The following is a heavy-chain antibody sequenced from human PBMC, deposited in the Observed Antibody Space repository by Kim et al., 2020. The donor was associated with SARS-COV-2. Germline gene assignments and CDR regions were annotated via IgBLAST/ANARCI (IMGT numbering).Heavy chain of an antibody. Sequence: ASVKVSCKASRYTFTSYAMNWVRQAPGQGLEWMGWINTNTGNPTYAQGFTGRFVFSLDTSVSTAYLQISSLKAEDTAVYYCASSGYGLGNAFDIWGQGTMVTVSS. J-gene: IGHJ3*02. V-gene: IGHV7-4-1*02. CDR3: ASSGYGLGNAFDI. D-gene: IGHD5-12*01. CDR2: INTNTGNP. CDR1: RYTFTSYA.